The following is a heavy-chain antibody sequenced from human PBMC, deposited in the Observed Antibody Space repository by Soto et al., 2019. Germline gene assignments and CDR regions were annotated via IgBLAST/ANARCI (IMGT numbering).Heavy chain of an antibody. CDR2: IIPIFGTA. D-gene: IGHD3-10*01. CDR1: GGTFSSYA. CDR3: AREGTMVRGVRLYYYYGMDV. Sequence: QVQLVQSGAEVKKPGSSVKVSCKASGGTFSSYAISWVRQAPGQGLAWMGGIIPIFGTANYAQKFQGRVTITADESTSTAYMELSSLRSEDTAVYYCAREGTMVRGVRLYYYYGMDVWGQGTTVTVSS. V-gene: IGHV1-69*01. J-gene: IGHJ6*02.